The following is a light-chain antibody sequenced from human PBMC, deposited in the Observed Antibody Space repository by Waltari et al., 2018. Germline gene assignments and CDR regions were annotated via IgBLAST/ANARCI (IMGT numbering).Light chain of an antibody. J-gene: IGKJ3*01. CDR1: QGISSY. V-gene: IGKV1-9*01. CDR3: QQVDSYPFT. CDR2: AAS. Sequence: DIQLTQSPSLLSTSVGDRVTITSRASQGISSYLALYQQKPGKVPKLLIYAASTLQSGVPSRFSGRGFGTEFTLTISSLQPEDFATYYCQQVDSYPFTFGPGTKVDL.